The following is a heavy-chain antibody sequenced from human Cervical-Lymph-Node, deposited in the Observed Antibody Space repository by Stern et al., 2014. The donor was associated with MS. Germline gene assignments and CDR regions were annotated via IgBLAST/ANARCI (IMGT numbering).Heavy chain of an antibody. D-gene: IGHD6-13*01. V-gene: IGHV1-18*01. CDR2: ISAYNDNT. J-gene: IGHJ4*02. CDR3: ARDLGQLEPIGLFDH. Sequence: VQLEESGAEVTKPGASVKVSCKASGYSFTSYGISWVRQAPGQGLQWMGWISAYNDNTNYAQNYQDRVSLTTDTSTSTAYMEVRSLRSDDTAVYYCARDLGQLEPIGLFDHWGQGTLVTVSS. CDR1: GYSFTSYG.